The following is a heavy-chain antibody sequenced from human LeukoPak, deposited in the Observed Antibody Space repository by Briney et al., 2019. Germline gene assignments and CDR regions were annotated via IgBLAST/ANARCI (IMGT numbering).Heavy chain of an antibody. Sequence: ASVKVSCKAPGYTFTTYAMNWVRQAPGQGLEWMGWINTNTGNPTYAQGFTGRFVFSLDTSVSTAYLQISSLKAEDTAMYYCARSIAARSFDYWGQGTLVTVSS. CDR2: INTNTGNP. V-gene: IGHV7-4-1*02. CDR1: GYTFTTYA. J-gene: IGHJ4*02. D-gene: IGHD6-6*01. CDR3: ARSIAARSFDY.